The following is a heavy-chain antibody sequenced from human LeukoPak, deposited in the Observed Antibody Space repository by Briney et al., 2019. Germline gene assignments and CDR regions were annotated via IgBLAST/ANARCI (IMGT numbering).Heavy chain of an antibody. CDR3: ARDLEEEWLPDH. D-gene: IGHD5-12*01. CDR1: GFTFSSYG. V-gene: IGHV3-33*01. CDR2: IWYDGSNK. Sequence: GRSLRLSCAASGFTFSSYGMHWVRQAPGKGLEWVAVIWYDGSNKYYADSVKGRFTISRDNSKNTLYLQMNSLRAEDTAVYYCARDLEEEWLPDHWGQGTLVTVSS. J-gene: IGHJ4*02.